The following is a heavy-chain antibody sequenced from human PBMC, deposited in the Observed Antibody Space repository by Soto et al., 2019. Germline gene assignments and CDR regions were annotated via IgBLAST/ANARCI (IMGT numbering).Heavy chain of an antibody. CDR2: ISPRGDNI. V-gene: IGHV3-48*02. D-gene: IGHD6-19*01. CDR1: GFSLANFP. CDR3: AKGPPANIGWPYYFCS. J-gene: IGHJ4*02. Sequence: GGSLRLSCVASGFSLANFPMNCVRQTPGKGLEWISYISPRGDNIYYAESVKGRFTISRDNARNSLFLQMNSLRDEDAALYYCAKGPPANIGWPYYFCSWRQGVPVTASS.